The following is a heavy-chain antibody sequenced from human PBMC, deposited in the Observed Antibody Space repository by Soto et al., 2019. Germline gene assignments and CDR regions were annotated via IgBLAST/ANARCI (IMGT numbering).Heavy chain of an antibody. D-gene: IGHD2-15*01. CDR3: ARDRRGPGLRIRRRVAFDI. V-gene: IGHV4-59*01. Sequence: QVQLQESGPGLVKPSETLSLTCTVSGGSISSYYWSWIRQPPGKGLEWIGYIYYSGSTNYNPSLKSRVTISVDTSKNQFSLKLSSVTAADTAVYYCARDRRGPGLRIRRRVAFDIWGQGTMVTVSS. CDR1: GGSISSYY. CDR2: IYYSGST. J-gene: IGHJ3*02.